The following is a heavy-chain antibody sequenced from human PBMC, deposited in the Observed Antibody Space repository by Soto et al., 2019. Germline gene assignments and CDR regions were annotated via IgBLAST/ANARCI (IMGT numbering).Heavy chain of an antibody. D-gene: IGHD3-10*01. Sequence: SETLSLTCAVYGGSISGYYWSWIRQPPGKGLEWIGEINHSGTTNYNPALKSRVTISVDTSKSQVSLKLSSVTAADTAVYYCARTWFGEFLDSYYMDVWGKGTTVTVSS. CDR1: GGSISGYY. CDR2: INHSGTT. J-gene: IGHJ6*03. V-gene: IGHV4-34*01. CDR3: ARTWFGEFLDSYYMDV.